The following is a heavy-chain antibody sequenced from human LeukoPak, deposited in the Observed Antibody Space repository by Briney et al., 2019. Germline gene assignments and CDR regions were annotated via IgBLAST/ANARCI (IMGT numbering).Heavy chain of an antibody. CDR2: ISSSGSTI. J-gene: IGHJ6*03. V-gene: IGHV3-48*03. Sequence: GGSLRLSCAASGFTFSSYEMNWVRQAPGKGLEWVSYISSSGSTIYYADSVEGRFTISRDNAKKSLYLQMNSLRAEDTAVYYCAKDATAALGTVYMDVWGKGTTVTISS. CDR1: GFTFSSYE. D-gene: IGHD6-13*01. CDR3: AKDATAALGTVYMDV.